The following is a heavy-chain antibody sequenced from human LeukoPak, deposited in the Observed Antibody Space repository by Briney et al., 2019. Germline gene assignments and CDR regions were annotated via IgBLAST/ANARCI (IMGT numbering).Heavy chain of an antibody. D-gene: IGHD2-15*01. CDR1: GGSMTYYY. V-gene: IGHV4-59*08. Sequence: SVTLSLTCTVSGGSMTYYYWTWIRQPPGKGLEWIGYIYYSGNTNYNPSLKSRVTISVDTSKNQFSLMLGSVTAADTAVFYCARQRGGYVDYWGQGTLVTVSS. CDR3: ARQRGGYVDY. J-gene: IGHJ4*02. CDR2: IYYSGNT.